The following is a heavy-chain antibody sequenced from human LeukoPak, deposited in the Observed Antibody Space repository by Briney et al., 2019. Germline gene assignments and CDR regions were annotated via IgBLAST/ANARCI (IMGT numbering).Heavy chain of an antibody. D-gene: IGHD6-13*01. J-gene: IGHJ4*02. CDR3: ARVHKEGSSWSY. CDR1: GFTLSSYW. Sequence: GGSLRLSCAASGFTLSSYWMSWVRQAPGKGLEWVANVKQDGSETYYVDSVKGRFTISRDNAKNSLYLQMNSLRAEDTAVYYCARVHKEGSSWSYWGQGTLVTVSS. CDR2: VKQDGSET. V-gene: IGHV3-7*01.